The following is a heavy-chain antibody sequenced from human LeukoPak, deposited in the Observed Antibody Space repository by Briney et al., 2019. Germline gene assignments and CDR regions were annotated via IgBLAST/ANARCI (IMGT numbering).Heavy chain of an antibody. CDR2: ISSSSSTI. CDR1: GFTFSSYS. J-gene: IGHJ4*02. Sequence: GGSLRLSCAASGFTFSSYSMNWVRQAPGKGLEWASYISSSSSTIYYADSVKGRFTISRDNAKNSLYLQMNSLRAEDTAVYYCARGKVVTPPGDDYWGQGTLVTVSS. CDR3: ARGKVVTPPGDDY. V-gene: IGHV3-48*04. D-gene: IGHD4-23*01.